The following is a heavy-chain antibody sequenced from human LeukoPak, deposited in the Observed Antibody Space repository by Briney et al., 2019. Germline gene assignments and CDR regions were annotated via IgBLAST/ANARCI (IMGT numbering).Heavy chain of an antibody. CDR3: AKMGSTYYYDSSGSPGDAFDI. Sequence: GGSLRLSCAASGFAFSSYAMSWVRQAPGKGLEWVSAISGSGGSTYYADSVKGRFTISRDNSKNTLYLQMNSLRAEDTAVYYCAKMGSTYYYDSSGSPGDAFDIWGQGTMVTVSS. V-gene: IGHV3-23*01. J-gene: IGHJ3*02. CDR2: ISGSGGST. CDR1: GFAFSSYA. D-gene: IGHD3-22*01.